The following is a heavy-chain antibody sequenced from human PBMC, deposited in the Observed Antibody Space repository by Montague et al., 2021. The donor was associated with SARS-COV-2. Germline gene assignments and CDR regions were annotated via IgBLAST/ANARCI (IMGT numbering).Heavy chain of an antibody. V-gene: IGHV4-4*09. CDR3: ARYYERSWDV. Sequence: SETLSLTCTVSGVAISYGDWSWIRQPPGKGLEWIVTIFENGDTDHNPSLKSRVTVSEDTSQNQFSLRLSSVAVADTALYYCARYYERSWDVWGQGTTVTVSS. CDR2: IFENGDT. D-gene: IGHD3-16*01. J-gene: IGHJ6*02. CDR1: GVAISYGD.